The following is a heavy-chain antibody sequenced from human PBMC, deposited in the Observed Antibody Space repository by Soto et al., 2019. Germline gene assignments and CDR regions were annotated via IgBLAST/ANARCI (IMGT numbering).Heavy chain of an antibody. CDR2: ISSSSSTI. Sequence: EVQLVESGGGLVQPGGSLRLPCAASGFTFSSYSMNWVRQAPGKGLEWVSYISSSSSTIYYADSVKGRFTISRDNAKNSLYLQMNSLRDEDTAVYYCARGQWELLSSYFDYWGQGTLVTVSS. CDR3: ARGQWELLSSYFDY. CDR1: GFTFSSYS. J-gene: IGHJ4*02. D-gene: IGHD1-26*01. V-gene: IGHV3-48*02.